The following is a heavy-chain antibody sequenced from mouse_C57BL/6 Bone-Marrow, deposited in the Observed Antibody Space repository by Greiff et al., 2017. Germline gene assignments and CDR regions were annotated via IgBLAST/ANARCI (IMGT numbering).Heavy chain of an antibody. CDR1: GFTFSDYG. J-gene: IGHJ3*01. D-gene: IGHD2-10*02. CDR2: ISSGSSTI. V-gene: IGHV5-17*01. CDR3: ARPGVYGNRAWFAY. Sequence: EVQVVESGGGLVKPGGSLKLSCAASGFTFSDYGMHWVRQAPEKGLEWVAYISSGSSTIYYADTVKGRFTISSDNAKNTLFLQMTSLRAEDTAMYYCARPGVYGNRAWFAYWGQGTLVTVSA.